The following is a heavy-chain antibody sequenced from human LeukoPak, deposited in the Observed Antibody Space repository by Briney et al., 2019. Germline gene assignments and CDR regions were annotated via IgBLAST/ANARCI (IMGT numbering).Heavy chain of an antibody. D-gene: IGHD3-10*01. CDR1: GFTFSSYS. Sequence: QPGGSLRLSCAASGFTFSSYSMNWVRQAPGKGLEWVSYISSSSSIIYYADSVKGRFTISRDNAKNSLYLQMNSLRGEDTAVYYCARSYYGSGSYCDYWGQGTLVTVSS. J-gene: IGHJ4*02. CDR2: ISSSSSII. V-gene: IGHV3-48*01. CDR3: ARSYYGSGSYCDY.